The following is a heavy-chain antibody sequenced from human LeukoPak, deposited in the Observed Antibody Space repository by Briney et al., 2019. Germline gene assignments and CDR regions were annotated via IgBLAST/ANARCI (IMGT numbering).Heavy chain of an antibody. CDR1: GFTFSSYG. V-gene: IGHV3-66*01. J-gene: IGHJ4*02. CDR3: ARGGVTTVVRGDYFDY. CDR2: IYSGGST. D-gene: IGHD4-23*01. Sequence: QPGGSLRLSCAASGFTFSSYGMSWVRQAPGKGLEWVSVIYSGGSTYYADSVKGRFTISRDNSKNTLYLQMNSLRAEDTAVYYWARGGVTTVVRGDYFDYWGQGTLVTVSS.